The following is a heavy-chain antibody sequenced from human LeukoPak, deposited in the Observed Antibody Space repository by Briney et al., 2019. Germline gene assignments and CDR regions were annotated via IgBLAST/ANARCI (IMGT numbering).Heavy chain of an antibody. J-gene: IGHJ4*02. D-gene: IGHD6-6*01. Sequence: ASVKVSCKASGYTFTGYYMHWVRQAPGQGLEWMGWINPNSGGTNYARKFQGRVTMTRDTSISTAYMELSRLRSDDTAVYYCARALEYSSSSRAYWGQGTLVTVSS. CDR1: GYTFTGYY. CDR2: INPNSGGT. V-gene: IGHV1-2*02. CDR3: ARALEYSSSSRAY.